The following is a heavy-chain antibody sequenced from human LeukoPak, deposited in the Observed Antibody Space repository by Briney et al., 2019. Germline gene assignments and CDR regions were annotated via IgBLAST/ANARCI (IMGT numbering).Heavy chain of an antibody. Sequence: GRSLRLSCAASGFTFSSYAMHWVRQAPGKGLEWVAVISYDGSNKYYADSVKGRFTISRDNSKNTLYLQMNSLRAEDTAVYYCARERSGYYLVDYWGQGTLVTVSS. CDR1: GFTFSSYA. CDR3: ARERSGYYLVDY. J-gene: IGHJ4*02. CDR2: ISYDGSNK. V-gene: IGHV3-30-3*01. D-gene: IGHD3-22*01.